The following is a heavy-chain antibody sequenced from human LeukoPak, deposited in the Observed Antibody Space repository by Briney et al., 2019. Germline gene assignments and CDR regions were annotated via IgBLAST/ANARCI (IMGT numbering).Heavy chain of an antibody. D-gene: IGHD5-12*01. CDR3: AREYSASEH. Sequence: ASVKVSCKASGYTFVGYYLHWVRLAPGQGLEWMAWIDPYTGNTHYAQKFQGRITVTRDTSISTTYMELSWLTSDDTALYYCAREYSASEHWGQGTLVTVSS. CDR2: IDPYTGNT. V-gene: IGHV1-2*02. J-gene: IGHJ1*01. CDR1: GYTFVGYY.